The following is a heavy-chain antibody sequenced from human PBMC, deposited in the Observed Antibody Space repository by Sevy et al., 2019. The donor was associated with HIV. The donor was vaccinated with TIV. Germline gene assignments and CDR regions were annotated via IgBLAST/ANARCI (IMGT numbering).Heavy chain of an antibody. V-gene: IGHV3-9*01. D-gene: IGHD3-22*01. CDR1: GFTFDDYA. CDR3: AKAGGYYDRTEYYFDY. Sequence: SLKSSCGASGFTFDDYAMHWVRQAPGKGLELVSGISWNSDSIAYADSVKGRFTISRDNAKNSLYLQMNSLRAKETALYYCAKAGGYYDRTEYYFDYWGQGTLVTVSS. J-gene: IGHJ4*02. CDR2: ISWNSDSI.